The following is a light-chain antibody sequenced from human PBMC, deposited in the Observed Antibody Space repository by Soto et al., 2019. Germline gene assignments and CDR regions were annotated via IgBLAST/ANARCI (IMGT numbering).Light chain of an antibody. CDR1: QSVLYSSNNKNY. CDR2: WAS. CDR3: QQYYSIPRA. J-gene: IGKJ5*01. V-gene: IGKV4-1*01. Sequence: DIVVTQSPDSLPVSLGERATINCKSSQSVLYSSNNKNYLAWYQQKPGQPPKLLIYWASTRVSGVPDRFSGSGSETDFTLTISSLQAEDVAVYYCQQYYSIPRAFGQGTRLEIK.